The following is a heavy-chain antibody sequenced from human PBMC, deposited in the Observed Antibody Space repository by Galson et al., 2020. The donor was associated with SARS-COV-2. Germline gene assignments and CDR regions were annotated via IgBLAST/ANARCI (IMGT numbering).Heavy chain of an antibody. CDR1: GYTFTSYG. CDR2: ISAYNGNT. CDR3: ARCHSSSWYNVVGAITNWFDP. Sequence: ASVKVSCKASGYTFTSYGISWVRQAPGQGLEWMGWISAYNGNTNYAQKLQGRVTMTTDTSTSTAYMELRSLRSDDTAVYYCARCHSSSWYNVVGAITNWFDPWGQGTLVTVSS. V-gene: IGHV1-18*04. D-gene: IGHD6-13*01. J-gene: IGHJ5*02.